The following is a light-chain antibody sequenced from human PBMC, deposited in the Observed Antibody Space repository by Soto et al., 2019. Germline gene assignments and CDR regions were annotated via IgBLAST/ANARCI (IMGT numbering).Light chain of an antibody. CDR1: SSNLGADYE. CDR2: GNT. J-gene: IGLJ1*01. V-gene: IGLV1-40*01. CDR3: QSYDNTLKGCV. Sequence: QSVLTQPPSVSGAPGQRVLISCTGGSSNLGADYEVHWYQQLPGTAPKLLIYGNTNRPSGVPDRFSGSKSGSSASLAITGLQAEDEAEYYCQSYDNTLKGCVFGTGTKVTVL.